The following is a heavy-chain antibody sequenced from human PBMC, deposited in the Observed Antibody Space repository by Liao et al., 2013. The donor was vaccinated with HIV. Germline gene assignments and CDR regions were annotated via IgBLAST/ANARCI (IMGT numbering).Heavy chain of an antibody. CDR3: ARESYCGGDCHYWYFDL. V-gene: IGHV4-4*07. CDR1: GGSIGSYY. J-gene: IGHJ2*01. CDR2: MYFSGST. D-gene: IGHD2-21*01. Sequence: QVQLQESGPGLVKPAETLSLTCTVSGGSIGSYYWSWIRQPAGKGLEWIGRMYFSGSTNYNPFLKSRVTMSVDTSKNRFSLKLSSVTAADTAVYYCARESYCGGDCHYWYFDLWGRGTLVTVS.